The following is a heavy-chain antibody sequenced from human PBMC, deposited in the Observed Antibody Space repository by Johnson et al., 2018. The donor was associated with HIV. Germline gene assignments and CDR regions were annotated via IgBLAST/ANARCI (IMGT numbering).Heavy chain of an antibody. CDR2: ISISGSTI. V-gene: IGHV3-11*04. CDR3: ARSGGVAGLDAFDI. CDR1: RFTFSDYY. J-gene: IGHJ3*02. Sequence: QVQLVESGGGVVQPGRSLRLSCAASRFTFSDYYMSWIRQAPGKGLEWLSYISISGSTIYNADSVKGRFTISRDNAKNSLYLQVNSLRAEDTAVYYCARSGGVAGLDAFDIWGQGTMVTVSS. D-gene: IGHD3-16*01.